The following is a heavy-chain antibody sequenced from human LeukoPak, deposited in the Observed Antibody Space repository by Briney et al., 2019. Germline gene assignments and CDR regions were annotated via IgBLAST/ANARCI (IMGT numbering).Heavy chain of an antibody. CDR2: IYSGGST. CDR1: GFTVSSDY. J-gene: IGHJ4*02. D-gene: IGHD6-19*01. V-gene: IGHV3-53*01. Sequence: GGSLRLSCAASGFTVSSDYMSWVCQAPGKGLGWVSAIYSGGSTYYADSVKGRFTISRDNSKNTLYLQMNSLRAEDTAVYYCAGQNSGWYFDYWGQGTLVTVSS. CDR3: AGQNSGWYFDY.